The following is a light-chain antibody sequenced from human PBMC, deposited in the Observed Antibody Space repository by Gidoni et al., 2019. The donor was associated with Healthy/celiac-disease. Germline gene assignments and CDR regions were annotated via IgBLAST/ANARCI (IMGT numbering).Light chain of an antibody. CDR2: DAS. CDR3: KQYDNLPPT. Sequence: IQMTQSPSSLSASVGDRVTITCQESQDISNYLNWYQQKPGKAPKLLIYDASNLETGVPSRFSGSGSGKDFTFTISSMKPEDIEKYYCKQYDNLPPTLGGGKKVEIK. J-gene: IGKJ4*01. V-gene: IGKV1-33*01. CDR1: QDISNY.